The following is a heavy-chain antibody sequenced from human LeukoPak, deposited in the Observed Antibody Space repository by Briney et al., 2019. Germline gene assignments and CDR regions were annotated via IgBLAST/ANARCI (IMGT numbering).Heavy chain of an antibody. J-gene: IGHJ2*01. CDR1: GFTFSGSA. V-gene: IGHV3-73*01. CDR2: IRSKANSYAT. D-gene: IGHD6-19*01. Sequence: GGSLRLSCAASGFTFSGSAMHWVRQASGKGLEWVGRIRSKANSYATAYAASVKGRLTISRDDSKNTAYLQMNSLKTEDTAVYYCTRRSSTSGSNLWGRGTLVTASS. CDR3: TRRSSTSGSNL.